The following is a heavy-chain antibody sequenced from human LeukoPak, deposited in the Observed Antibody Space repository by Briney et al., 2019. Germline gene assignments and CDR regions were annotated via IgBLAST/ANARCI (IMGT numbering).Heavy chain of an antibody. J-gene: IGHJ5*02. CDR1: GYTFTSYG. CDR3: ARDDDPIIAAAGTASWFDP. Sequence: ASVKVSCKASGYTFTSYGISWVRQAPGQGLEWMGWISAYNGNTNYAQKLQGRVTMTTDTSTSTAYMELRSLRSDDTAVYYCARDDDPIIAAAGTASWFDPWGQGTLVTVSS. V-gene: IGHV1-18*01. D-gene: IGHD6-13*01. CDR2: ISAYNGNT.